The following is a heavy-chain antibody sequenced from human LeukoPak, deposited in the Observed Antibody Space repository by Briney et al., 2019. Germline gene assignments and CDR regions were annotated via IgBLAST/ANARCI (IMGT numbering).Heavy chain of an antibody. CDR2: INHSGST. CDR1: GGSFSGYY. D-gene: IGHD3-22*01. J-gene: IGHJ3*02. CDR3: ARGPRYYYDSSGYLGAFDI. V-gene: IGHV4-34*01. Sequence: KSSETLSLTCAVYGGSFSGYYWSWIRQPPGKGLEWIGEINHSGSTNYNPSLKSRVTISVDTSKNQFSLKLSSVTAADTAVYYCARGPRYYYDSSGYLGAFDIWGQGTMVTVSS.